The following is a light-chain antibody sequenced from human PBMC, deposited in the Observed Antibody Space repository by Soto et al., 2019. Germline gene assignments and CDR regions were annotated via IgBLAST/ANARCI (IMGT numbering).Light chain of an antibody. Sequence: EIVLTQSPGTLSLSPGERATLSCRASQSVRSNYLAWYQQKPGRAPRLLIYNSNTRATGVPDRSSGSGSGTDFTLTISRLEPEDFALYYCQQYRDLPQTFGQGTKV. V-gene: IGKV3-20*01. CDR3: QQYRDLPQT. CDR2: NSN. CDR1: QSVRSNY. J-gene: IGKJ1*01.